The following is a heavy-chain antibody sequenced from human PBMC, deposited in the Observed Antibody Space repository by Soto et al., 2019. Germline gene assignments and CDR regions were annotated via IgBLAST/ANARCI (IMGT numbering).Heavy chain of an antibody. J-gene: IGHJ4*02. CDR2: IVVGSGNT. V-gene: IGHV1-58*01. CDR1: GFTFTSSA. Sequence: QMQLVQSGPEVKKPGTSVKVSCKASGFTFTSSAVQWVRQARGQRLEWIGWIVVGSGNTNYAQKFQERVTITRDMSTSTAYMELSSLRSEDTAVYYCAADVAVGATYCWGQGTLVTVSS. CDR3: AADVAVGATYC. D-gene: IGHD1-26*01.